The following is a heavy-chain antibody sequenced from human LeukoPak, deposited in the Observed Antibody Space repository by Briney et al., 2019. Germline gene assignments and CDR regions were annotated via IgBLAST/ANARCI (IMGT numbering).Heavy chain of an antibody. Sequence: SVKVSCKASGGTFSSYVISWVRQAPGQGLEWMGGIIPIFGTANYAQKFQGRVTITTDESTSTAYMELSSLRSEDTAVYYCARALRDYDISDYYYYMDVWGKGTTVTVSS. J-gene: IGHJ6*03. V-gene: IGHV1-69*05. D-gene: IGHD3-9*01. CDR3: ARALRDYDISDYYYYMDV. CDR2: IIPIFGTA. CDR1: GGTFSSYV.